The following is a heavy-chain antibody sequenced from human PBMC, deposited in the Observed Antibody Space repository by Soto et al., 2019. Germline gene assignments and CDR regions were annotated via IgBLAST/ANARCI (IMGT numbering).Heavy chain of an antibody. CDR2: VYYSGAT. J-gene: IGHJ4*02. Sequence: TLSLTCTVSGDSMATGGHYYNWIRQVPGKGLEWIGYVYYSGATHYTPSLRARATISRDTSKNQFSLRLISVTAADTALYYCARDKDLQPTVWGFWGQGSQVTVSS. CDR1: GDSMATGGHY. D-gene: IGHD3-16*01. V-gene: IGHV4-31*03. CDR3: ARDKDLQPTVWGF.